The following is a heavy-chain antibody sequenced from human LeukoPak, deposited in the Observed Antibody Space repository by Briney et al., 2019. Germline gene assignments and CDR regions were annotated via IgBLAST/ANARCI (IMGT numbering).Heavy chain of an antibody. Sequence: GGSLRLSSAASGFTFSSYAMSWVRQAPGKGLEWVSAISGSGGSTYYADSVKGRFTISRDNSKNTLYLQMNSLRAEDTAVSYCAKGSRGSYYSINSGFDYWGQGTLVTVSS. J-gene: IGHJ4*02. CDR2: ISGSGGST. CDR3: AKGSRGSYYSINSGFDY. V-gene: IGHV3-23*01. D-gene: IGHD1-26*01. CDR1: GFTFSSYA.